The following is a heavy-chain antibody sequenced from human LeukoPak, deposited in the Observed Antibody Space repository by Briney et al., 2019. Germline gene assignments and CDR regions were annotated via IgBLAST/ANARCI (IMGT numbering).Heavy chain of an antibody. CDR3: ATDEGSGKTDFDF. CDR2: IRGKSDGGKV. V-gene: IGHV3-15*01. J-gene: IGHJ4*02. Sequence: VWSLRLSCAFSVLTFRDAWRSWVGQAPGKGLEGVGRIRGKSDGGKVYYAAPAKGRFTISRDDSKDTVYLRVASVTTQDTGVYYYATDEGSGKTDFDFSGQGTLVTVS. CDR1: VLTFRDAW. D-gene: IGHD1-1*01.